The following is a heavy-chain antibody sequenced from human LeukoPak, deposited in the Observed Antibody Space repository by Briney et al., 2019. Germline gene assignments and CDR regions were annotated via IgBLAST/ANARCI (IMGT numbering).Heavy chain of an antibody. CDR3: ARDRSMTMVRRVPEY. CDR2: ISAYNGNT. D-gene: IGHD3-10*01. CDR1: GYTFTSYG. V-gene: IGHV1-18*01. J-gene: IGHJ4*02. Sequence: ASVKVSCKASGYTFTSYGISWVRQAPGQGLEWMGWISAYNGNTNYAQKLQGRVTMTTDTSTSTAYMELRSLRSDDTAVYYCARDRSMTMVRRVPEYWGQGTLVTVSS.